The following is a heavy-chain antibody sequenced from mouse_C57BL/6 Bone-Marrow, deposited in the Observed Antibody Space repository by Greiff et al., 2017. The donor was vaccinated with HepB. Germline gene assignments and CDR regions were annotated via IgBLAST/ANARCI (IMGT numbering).Heavy chain of an antibody. J-gene: IGHJ2*01. CDR2: IDPSDSYT. CDR1: GYTFTSYW. V-gene: IGHV1-69*01. CDR3: SNEGRPYFDY. Sequence: QVQLQQPGAELVMPGASVKLSCKASGYTFTSYWMHWVKQRPGQGLEWIGEIDPSDSYTNYNQKFKGKSTLTVDKSSSTAYMQLSSLTSEDSAVYYCSNEGRPYFDYWGQGTTLTVSS.